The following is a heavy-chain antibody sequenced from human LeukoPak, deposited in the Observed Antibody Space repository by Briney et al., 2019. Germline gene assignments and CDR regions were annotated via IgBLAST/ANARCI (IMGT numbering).Heavy chain of an antibody. CDR3: AKTPGWRLNDAFDI. V-gene: IGHV3-53*01. J-gene: IGHJ3*02. CDR1: GFSVTNNY. Sequence: GGSLRLSCAVSGFSVTNNYMSWVRQAPGKGLEWVSVFYVGGATYYADSVKGRFTISRDNSENTLYLQMKSLRAEDTAVYYCAKTPGWRLNDAFDIWGQGTMVTVSS. CDR2: FYVGGAT. D-gene: IGHD2-21*02.